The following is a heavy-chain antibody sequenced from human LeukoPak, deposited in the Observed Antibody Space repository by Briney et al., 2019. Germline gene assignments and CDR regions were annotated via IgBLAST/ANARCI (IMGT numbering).Heavy chain of an antibody. V-gene: IGHV3-30*04. CDR2: ISYDGRNK. CDR1: GFTFSSYA. Sequence: GGSLRLSCAASGFTFSSYAMHWVRQAPGKGLEWGAVISYDGRNKYYADSVKGRFTISRDNSKNTLYLQMNSLRAEDTAVYYCEAGSSSVDYWGQGTLVTVSS. J-gene: IGHJ4*02. CDR3: EAGSSSVDY. D-gene: IGHD6-6*01.